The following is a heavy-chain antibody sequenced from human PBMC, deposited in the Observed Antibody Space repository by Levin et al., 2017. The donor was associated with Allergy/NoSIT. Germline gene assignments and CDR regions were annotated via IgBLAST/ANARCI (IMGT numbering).Heavy chain of an antibody. CDR3: ARDAPDYSSGWYAFDY. D-gene: IGHD6-19*01. J-gene: IGHJ4*02. CDR2: TYYRSKWYN. CDR1: GDSVSSNSAA. Sequence: SQTLSLTCAISGDSVSSNSAAWNWIRQSPSRGLEWLGRTYYRSKWYNDYAVSVKSRITINPDTSKNQFSLQLNSVTPEDTAVYYCARDAPDYSSGWYAFDYWGQGTLVTVSS. V-gene: IGHV6-1*01.